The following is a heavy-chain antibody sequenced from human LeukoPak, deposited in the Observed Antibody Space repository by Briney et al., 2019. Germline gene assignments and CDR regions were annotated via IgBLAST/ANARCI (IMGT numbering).Heavy chain of an antibody. V-gene: IGHV1-46*01. Sequence: ASVKVSCKASGYTFTGYYMHWVRQAPGQGLEWMGIINPSSGSTSYAQKFQGRVTMTRDTSTSTVYMELSSLRSEDTAVYYCARDQDWNYAFDIWGQGTMVTVSS. CDR3: ARDQDWNYAFDI. CDR2: INPSSGST. CDR1: GYTFTGYY. J-gene: IGHJ3*02. D-gene: IGHD1-7*01.